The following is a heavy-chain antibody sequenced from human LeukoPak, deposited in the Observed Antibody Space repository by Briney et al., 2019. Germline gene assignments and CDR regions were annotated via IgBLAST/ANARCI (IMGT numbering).Heavy chain of an antibody. J-gene: IGHJ6*02. Sequence: GGSLRLSCAASGFTFSSYAMHWVRQAPGKGLEWVAVISYDGSNKYYADSVRGRFTISRDNSKNTLYLQMNSLRAEDTAVYYCARVLRYFDWTYYHGMDVWGQGTTVTVSS. CDR1: GFTFSSYA. CDR3: ARVLRYFDWTYYHGMDV. CDR2: ISYDGSNK. V-gene: IGHV3-30-3*01. D-gene: IGHD3-9*01.